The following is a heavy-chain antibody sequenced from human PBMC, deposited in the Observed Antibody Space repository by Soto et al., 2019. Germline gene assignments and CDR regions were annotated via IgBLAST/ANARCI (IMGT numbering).Heavy chain of an antibody. V-gene: IGHV4-30-4*01. Sequence: QVQLQESGPGLVKPSQTLSLTCTVSGGSISSGDYYWSWIRQPPGKGLEWIGYIYYSGSTYYNPALTSRVTLSVDTSKTQFSLKLSSVTAADTAVYYCARVGGFGATTIDYWGQGTLVTVSS. D-gene: IGHD3-10*01. J-gene: IGHJ4*02. CDR3: ARVGGFGATTIDY. CDR2: IYYSGST. CDR1: GGSISSGDYY.